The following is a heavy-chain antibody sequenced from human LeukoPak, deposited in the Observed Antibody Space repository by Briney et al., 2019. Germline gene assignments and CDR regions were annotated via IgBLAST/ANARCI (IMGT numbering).Heavy chain of an antibody. J-gene: IGHJ6*03. CDR2: ITPNSGGT. CDR1: GYTFTGYY. V-gene: IGHV1-2*02. D-gene: IGHD3-10*01. CDR3: AREAYDSGSFRTDYYYMDV. Sequence: GASVKVSCKASGYTFTGYYLHWVRQAPGQGLEWMGWITPNSGGTNYAQRFQGRVTMTRDTSISTAYMELSRLRSDDTAVYYRAREAYDSGSFRTDYYYMDVWGKGTTVTISS.